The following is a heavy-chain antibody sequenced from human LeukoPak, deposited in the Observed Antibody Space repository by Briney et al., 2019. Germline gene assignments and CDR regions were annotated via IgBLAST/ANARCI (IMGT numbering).Heavy chain of an antibody. J-gene: IGHJ3*02. V-gene: IGHV1-2*02. Sequence: ASVKVSCKASGYTFTGYYMHWVRQAPGQGLEWMGWINPNSGGTNYAQKFQGRVTMTRDTSISTAYMELSRLRSDDTAVYYCARVYSLRYFDWLLHDAFDIWGQGTMVTVSS. CDR2: INPNSGGT. CDR3: ARVYSLRYFDWLLHDAFDI. D-gene: IGHD3-9*01. CDR1: GYTFTGYY.